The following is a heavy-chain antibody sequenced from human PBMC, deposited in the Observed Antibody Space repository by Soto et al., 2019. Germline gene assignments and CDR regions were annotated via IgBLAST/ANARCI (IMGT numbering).Heavy chain of an antibody. CDR2: ISFDGNII. CDR1: EFIFSSYA. CDR3: ARTFDTITYYFDY. Sequence: QVHLVESGGGVAQPGGSLRLSCAASEFIFSSYAMQWIRQAPGKGLEWLAVISFDGNIIQYADSVKGRFIISRDNSKNTLYLQMNSLRGDDTAVYYCARTFDTITYYFDYWGQGTLVTVSS. D-gene: IGHD3-9*01. J-gene: IGHJ4*02. V-gene: IGHV3-30-3*01.